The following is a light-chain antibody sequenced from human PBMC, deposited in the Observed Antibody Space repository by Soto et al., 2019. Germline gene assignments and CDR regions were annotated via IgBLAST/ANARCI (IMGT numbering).Light chain of an antibody. CDR3: QQRSNWPTAT. CDR2: DAS. CDR1: QSVSSY. J-gene: IGKJ3*01. V-gene: IGKV3-11*01. Sequence: EIVLTQSPATLSLSPGERATLSCRASQSVSSYLAWYQQKPGQAPRLLIYDASNRATGIPARFSGSGSGTDFTLTIISLEPEDFAVYYCQQRSNWPTATFGPGTKVDIK.